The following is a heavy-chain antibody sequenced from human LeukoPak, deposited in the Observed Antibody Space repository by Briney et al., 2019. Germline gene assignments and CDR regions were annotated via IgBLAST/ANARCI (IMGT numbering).Heavy chain of an antibody. CDR3: ARGSYYFDY. V-gene: IGHV4-59*12. CDR2: IYYSGST. J-gene: IGHJ4*02. CDR1: GGSISSYY. Sequence: SETLSLTCSVSGGSISSYYWSWIRQPPGKGLEWIGSIYYSGSTYYNPPLKSRVTISVDTSKNQFSLKLSSVTAADTAVYYCARGSYYFDYWGQGTLVTVSS. D-gene: IGHD3-10*01.